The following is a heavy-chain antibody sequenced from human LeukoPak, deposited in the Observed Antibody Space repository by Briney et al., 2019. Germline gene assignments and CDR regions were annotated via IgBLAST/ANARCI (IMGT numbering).Heavy chain of an antibody. CDR1: GGSISSYH. V-gene: IGHV4-39*07. D-gene: IGHD6-13*01. J-gene: IGHJ6*03. Sequence: PSETLSLTCTVSGGSISSYHWGWVRQPPEKGLEWIGSIYYSGNTYYNPSLKSRVTISVDTSKNQFSLKVSSVTAADTAVYYCARSGRAAAHYYYYMDVWGKGTTVTVSS. CDR3: ARSGRAAAHYYYYMDV. CDR2: IYYSGNT.